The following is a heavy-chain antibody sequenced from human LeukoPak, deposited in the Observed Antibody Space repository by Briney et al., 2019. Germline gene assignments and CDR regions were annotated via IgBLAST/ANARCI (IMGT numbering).Heavy chain of an antibody. CDR2: ISSSGSTI. D-gene: IGHD6-13*01. Sequence: GGSLRLSCAASGFTFSDYYMSWIRQAPGKGLEWVSYISSSGSTIYYADSVKGRFTISRDNAKNSLYLQMNSLRAEDTAVYYCAGDWAGSWRKIIAAAGIPWGQGTLVTVSS. CDR3: AGDWAGSWRKIIAAAGIP. J-gene: IGHJ5*02. V-gene: IGHV3-11*01. CDR1: GFTFSDYY.